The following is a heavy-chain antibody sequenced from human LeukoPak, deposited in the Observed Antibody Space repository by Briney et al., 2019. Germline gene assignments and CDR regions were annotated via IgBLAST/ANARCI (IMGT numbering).Heavy chain of an antibody. D-gene: IGHD2-15*01. V-gene: IGHV4-34*01. CDR2: INHSGST. Sequence: SETLPLTCAVYGGSFSGYYWSWIRQPPGKGLEWIGEINHSGSTNYNPSLKSRVTISVDTSKNQFSLKLSSVTAADTAVYYCARVGCSGGSCEFDYWGQGTLVTVSS. CDR3: ARVGCSGGSCEFDY. J-gene: IGHJ4*02. CDR1: GGSFSGYY.